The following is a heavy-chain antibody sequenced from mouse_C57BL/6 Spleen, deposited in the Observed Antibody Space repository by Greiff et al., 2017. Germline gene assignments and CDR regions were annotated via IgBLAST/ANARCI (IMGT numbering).Heavy chain of an antibody. D-gene: IGHD3-2*02. J-gene: IGHJ2*01. V-gene: IGHV1-72*01. CDR1: GYTFTSYW. Sequence: QVQLKQPGAELVKPGASVKLSCKASGYTFTSYWMHWVKQRPGRGLEWIGRIDPNSGGTKYNEKFKSKATLTVDKPSSTAYMQLSSLTSEDSAVYYCARKTAQATGFDYWGQGTTLTVSS. CDR3: ARKTAQATGFDY. CDR2: IDPNSGGT.